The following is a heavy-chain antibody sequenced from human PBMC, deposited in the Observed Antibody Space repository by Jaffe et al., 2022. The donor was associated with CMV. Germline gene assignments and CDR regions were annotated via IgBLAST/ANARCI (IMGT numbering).Heavy chain of an antibody. CDR2: IRSKAYGGTT. J-gene: IGHJ3*02. CDR1: GFTFGDYA. V-gene: IGHV3-49*04. CDR3: TREAEYYYDSSGYLDAFDI. D-gene: IGHD3-22*01. Sequence: EVQLVESGGGLVQPGRSLRLSCTASGFTFGDYAMSWVRQAPGKGLEWVGFIRSKAYGGTTEYAASVKGRFTISRDDSKSIAYLQMNSLKTEDTAVYYCTREAEYYYDSSGYLDAFDIWGQGTMVTVSS.